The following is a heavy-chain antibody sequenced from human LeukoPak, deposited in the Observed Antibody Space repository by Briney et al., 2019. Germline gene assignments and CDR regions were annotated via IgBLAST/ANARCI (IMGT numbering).Heavy chain of an antibody. CDR3: VKDRDLDY. Sequence: GGSLRLSCAASGFTFSSYAMSWVRQAPGKGLEWVSVIYSGGTTYYADSVKGRFTVSRHDSKNTLYLQMNSLRTEDTAVYYCVKDRDLDYWGQGTLVTVSS. J-gene: IGHJ4*02. V-gene: IGHV3-53*04. CDR1: GFTFSSYA. CDR2: IYSGGTT.